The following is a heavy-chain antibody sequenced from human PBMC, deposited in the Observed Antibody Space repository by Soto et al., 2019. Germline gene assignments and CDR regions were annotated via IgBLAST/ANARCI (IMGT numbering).Heavy chain of an antibody. CDR3: ARVGGQLFGDHGMDV. V-gene: IGHV1-8*01. CDR2: MSPSSGNT. J-gene: IGHJ6*02. CDR1: GYTFTTYE. D-gene: IGHD3-10*01. Sequence: QVQLVQSGAEVKKPGASVKVSCKASGYTFTTYEINWVRQVPGQGREWMGWMSPSSGNTGYVAQFRGRVTMTSHTSMAAAYMELSSLRSEDTAVYYCARVGGQLFGDHGMDVWGQGTTVTVSS.